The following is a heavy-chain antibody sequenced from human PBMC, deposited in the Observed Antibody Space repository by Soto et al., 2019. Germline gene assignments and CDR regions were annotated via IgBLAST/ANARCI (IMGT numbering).Heavy chain of an antibody. V-gene: IGHV1-18*01. CDR2: ISAYNGNT. J-gene: IGHJ6*02. CDR1: GYTFTSYG. CDR3: ASRDGGNFYYYYGMDV. D-gene: IGHD2-21*02. Sequence: ASVKVSCKASGYTFTSYGISWVRQAPGQGLEWMGWISAYNGNTNYAQKLQGRVTMTTDTSTSTAYMELSSLRSEDTAVYYCASRDGGNFYYYYGMDVWGQGTTVTVSS.